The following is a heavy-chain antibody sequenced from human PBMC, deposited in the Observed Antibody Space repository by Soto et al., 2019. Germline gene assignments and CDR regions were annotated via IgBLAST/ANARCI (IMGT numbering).Heavy chain of an antibody. CDR1: GYTFTSYA. J-gene: IGHJ6*02. Sequence: ASVKVSCKASGYTFTSYAMHWVRQAPGQRLEKMGWINAGNGNTKYSQKFQGRVTITRDTSASTAYMELSSLRSEDTAVYYCASQTYYDFWSGYPPPSYYYGMDVWGQGTTVTVSS. CDR2: INAGNGNT. CDR3: ASQTYYDFWSGYPPPSYYYGMDV. D-gene: IGHD3-3*01. V-gene: IGHV1-3*01.